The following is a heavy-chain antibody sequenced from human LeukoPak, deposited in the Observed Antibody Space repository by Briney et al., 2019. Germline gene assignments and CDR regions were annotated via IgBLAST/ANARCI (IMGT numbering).Heavy chain of an antibody. V-gene: IGHV3-23*01. J-gene: IGHJ4*02. D-gene: IGHD6-13*01. CDR3: AKDKGSYSSSW. Sequence: PGGSLRLSCAASGFTFSSYAMSWVRQAPGKGLEWVSAISGSGDSTYYTDSVEGRFTISRDNSKNTLYLQMNSLRAEDTAVYYCAKDKGSYSSSWWGQGTLVTVSS. CDR1: GFTFSSYA. CDR2: ISGSGDST.